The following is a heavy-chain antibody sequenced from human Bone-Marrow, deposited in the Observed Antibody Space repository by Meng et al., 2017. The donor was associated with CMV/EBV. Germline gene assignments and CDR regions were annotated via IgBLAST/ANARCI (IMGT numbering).Heavy chain of an antibody. J-gene: IGHJ4*02. CDR3: ARVDYSYFDY. D-gene: IGHD3-16*01. V-gene: IGHV4-4*02. CDR2: IYHSGST. Sequence: CAVAGGSSSSSNWRSWVRQPPGKGLEWMGEIYHSGSTKYNPSLKSRGTISVDKSKNQFSLKLSSVTAADTAVYYCARVDYSYFDYWGQGTLVTVSS. CDR1: GGSSSSSNW.